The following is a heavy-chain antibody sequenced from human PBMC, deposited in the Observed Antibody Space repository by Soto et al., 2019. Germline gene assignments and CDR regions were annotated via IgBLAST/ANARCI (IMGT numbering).Heavy chain of an antibody. D-gene: IGHD2-2*01. Sequence: HPGGSLRLSCAASGFTFSSYWMHWVRQAPGKGLVWVSRINSDGSSTSYADSVKGRFTISRDNAKNTLYLQMNSLRAEDTAVYYCARDPNSLADAPVRDGFWFDPWGQGTLLTVSS. CDR1: GFTFSSYW. J-gene: IGHJ5*02. CDR2: INSDGSST. CDR3: ARDPNSLADAPVRDGFWFDP. V-gene: IGHV3-74*01.